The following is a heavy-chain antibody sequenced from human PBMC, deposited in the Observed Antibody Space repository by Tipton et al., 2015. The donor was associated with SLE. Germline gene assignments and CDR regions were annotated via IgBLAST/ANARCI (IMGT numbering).Heavy chain of an antibody. D-gene: IGHD4-11*01. CDR3: ARRADDYSNWFDP. Sequence: TLSLTCSVSGDSISTSRYYWGWIRQSPGQGLEWIGNIYYSGSTYYNPSLKSRVTISVDTSTNQFSLELSSMTAADTAVYYCARRADDYSNWFDPWGQGTQVSVSS. V-gene: IGHV4-39*07. CDR2: IYYSGST. J-gene: IGHJ5*02. CDR1: GDSISTSRYY.